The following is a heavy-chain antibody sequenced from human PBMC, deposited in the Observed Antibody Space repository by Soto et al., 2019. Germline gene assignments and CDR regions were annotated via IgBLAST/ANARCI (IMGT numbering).Heavy chain of an antibody. V-gene: IGHV4-39*01. J-gene: IGHJ5*02. CDR2: IYYSGST. Sequence: PSETLSLTCTVSGGSISSSSYYWGWIRQPPGKGLEWIGSIYYSGSTYYNPSLKSRVTISVDTSKNQFSLKLSSVTAADTAVYYCARQGDIVLMVYAISSWFDPWGQGTLVTVSS. CDR3: ARQGDIVLMVYAISSWFDP. D-gene: IGHD2-8*01. CDR1: GGSISSSSYY.